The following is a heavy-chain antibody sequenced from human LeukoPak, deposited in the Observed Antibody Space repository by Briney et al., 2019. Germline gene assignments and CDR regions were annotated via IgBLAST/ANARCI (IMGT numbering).Heavy chain of an antibody. CDR2: IRYDGSNK. J-gene: IGHJ6*03. CDR1: GFTFSSYG. CDR3: ARDPYSGGYGDYYYYYMDV. V-gene: IGHV3-30*02. D-gene: IGHD1-26*01. Sequence: GGSLRLSCAASGFTFSSYGMHWVRQAPGKGLEWVAFIRYDGSNKYYADSVKGRFTISRDNSKNTLYLQINSLRAEDTAVYYCARDPYSGGYGDYYYYYMDVWGKGTTVTISS.